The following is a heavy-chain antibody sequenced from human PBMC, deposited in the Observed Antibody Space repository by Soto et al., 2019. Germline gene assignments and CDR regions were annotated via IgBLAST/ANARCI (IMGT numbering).Heavy chain of an antibody. D-gene: IGHD1-26*01. CDR1: GDSMTKYY. CDR2: VYTSGST. CDR3: ARTVGAAYYFDF. Sequence: QVQLQESGPGLVKPSETLSLTCTVSGDSMTKYYWSWIRQPAGKGLEWFGRVYTSGSTNYNPSLKSRVTMSIDTSNKHCSLTLKSVTAADTAVYYCARTVGAAYYFDFWGQGALVTVSS. J-gene: IGHJ4*02. V-gene: IGHV4-4*07.